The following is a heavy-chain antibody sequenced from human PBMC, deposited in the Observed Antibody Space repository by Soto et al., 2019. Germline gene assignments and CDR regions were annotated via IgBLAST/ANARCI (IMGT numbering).Heavy chain of an antibody. CDR3: AKGGGYYYGSGSYPDS. CDR2: ISGSGRST. CDR1: GFTFSSYA. V-gene: IGHV3-23*01. Sequence: EVQLLESGGGLVQPGGSLRLSCAASGFTFSSYAMSWVRQAPGKGLEWVSAISGSGRSTYYADSVKGRFTISRDNSKNTRYPQMNSLRAEDRAVYYCAKGGGYYYGSGSYPDSWGRGTLVTVSS. D-gene: IGHD3-10*01. J-gene: IGHJ4*02.